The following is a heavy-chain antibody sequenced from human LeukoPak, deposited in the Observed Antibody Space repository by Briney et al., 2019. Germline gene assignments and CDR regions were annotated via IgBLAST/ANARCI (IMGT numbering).Heavy chain of an antibody. CDR1: GFTFSSTW. V-gene: IGHV3-74*01. CDR2: ISSDGSTR. J-gene: IGHJ6*02. Sequence: GGSLRLSCAASGFTFSSTWMDWVRQTPGKGLVWVSRISSDGSTRGYADSVKGRLTISRDNAKNTVYLQLNSLRAEDTAVYYCARDLYCSGGSCYLSQNYYYGMDVWGQGTTVTVSS. D-gene: IGHD2-15*01. CDR3: ARDLYCSGGSCYLSQNYYYGMDV.